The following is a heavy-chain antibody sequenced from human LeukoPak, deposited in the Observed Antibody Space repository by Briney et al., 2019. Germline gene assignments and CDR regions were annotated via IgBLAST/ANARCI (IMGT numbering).Heavy chain of an antibody. Sequence: PSETLSLTCTVSGGSISSGGYYWSWIRQHPGKGLEWIGYIYYSGSTYYNPPLKSRVTISVDTSKNQFSLKLSPVTAADTAVYYCARSRGSLWFDPWGQGTLVTVSS. CDR1: GGSISSGGYY. CDR3: ARSRGSLWFDP. CDR2: IYYSGST. D-gene: IGHD3-10*01. V-gene: IGHV4-31*03. J-gene: IGHJ5*02.